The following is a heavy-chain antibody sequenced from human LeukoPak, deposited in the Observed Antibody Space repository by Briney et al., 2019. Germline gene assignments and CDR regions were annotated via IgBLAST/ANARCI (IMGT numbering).Heavy chain of an antibody. CDR3: ARDIELST. D-gene: IGHD3-16*02. CDR1: GFTFSDSA. CDR2: INFSGTNA. J-gene: IGHJ3*01. Sequence: GGSLRLSCVASGFTFSDSAMSWVRQAPGKGLEWVSPINFSGTNAYYADSVKGRFTISRDNSKDTVYLQMNSLRAEDTAIYNCARDIELSTWGLGTKVTVSS. V-gene: IGHV3-23*01.